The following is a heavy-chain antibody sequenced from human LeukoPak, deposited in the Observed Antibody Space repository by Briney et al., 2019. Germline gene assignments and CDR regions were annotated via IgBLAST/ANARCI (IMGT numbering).Heavy chain of an antibody. V-gene: IGHV3-30*02. CDR1: GFTFSTYG. J-gene: IGHJ4*02. CDR2: IRYDGSNK. CDR3: AKDGDDYYGSGSYSDY. D-gene: IGHD3-10*01. Sequence: GGSLRLSCAASGFTFSTYGIRWVRQAPGKGLEWVAFIRYDGSNKYYADSVKGRFTISRDNSKNTLSLQMNSLRAEDTAVYYCAKDGDDYYGSGSYSDYWGQGTLVTVSS.